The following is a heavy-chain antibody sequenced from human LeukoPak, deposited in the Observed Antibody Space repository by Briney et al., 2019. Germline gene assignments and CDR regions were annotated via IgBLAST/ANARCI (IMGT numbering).Heavy chain of an antibody. CDR3: ARLGTGYGDYDGY. CDR1: GFTVSSNY. CDR2: IQTGGST. J-gene: IGHJ4*02. D-gene: IGHD4-17*01. V-gene: IGHV3-53*01. Sequence: PGGSLRLSCAASGFTVSSNYVSWVRQAPGKGLGWVSVIQTGGSTYYADSVKGRFIISRDNSKNTLSLQMNSLRAEDTAVYYCARLGTGYGDYDGYWGQGTLVTVSS.